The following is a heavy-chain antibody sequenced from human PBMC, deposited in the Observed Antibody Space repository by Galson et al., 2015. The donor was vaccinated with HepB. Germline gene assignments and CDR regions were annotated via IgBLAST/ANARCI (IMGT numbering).Heavy chain of an antibody. CDR3: ATDGLGSYYYYAGLDV. Sequence: SVKVSCKASGGTFSSYGISWVRQAPGQGLEWMGGIILIFGTANYAQKFQGRVTITAAASTSTAYMELSSLRSEDTAIYYCATDGLGSYYYYAGLDVWGQGTTVTVSS. V-gene: IGHV1-69*13. J-gene: IGHJ6*02. CDR1: GGTFSSYG. CDR2: IILIFGTA. D-gene: IGHD3-10*01.